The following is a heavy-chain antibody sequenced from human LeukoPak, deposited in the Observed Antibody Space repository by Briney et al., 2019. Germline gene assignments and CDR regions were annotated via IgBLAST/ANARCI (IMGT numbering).Heavy chain of an antibody. V-gene: IGHV3-21*04. CDR3: AKDMSHSVDPIYGMDV. CDR1: GFTFSSYS. J-gene: IGHJ6*02. D-gene: IGHD2-15*01. Sequence: PGGSLRLSCAASGFTFSSYSMNWVRQAPGKGLEWVSPISSSSSYIYYADSVKGRFTISRDNAKNSLYLQMNSLRAEDTALYYCAKDMSHSVDPIYGMDVWGQGTTVTVSS. CDR2: ISSSSSYI.